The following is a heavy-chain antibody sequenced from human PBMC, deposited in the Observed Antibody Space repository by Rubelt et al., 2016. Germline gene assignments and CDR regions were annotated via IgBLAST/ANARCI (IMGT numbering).Heavy chain of an antibody. CDR3: ARDIREVGATLYFDY. Sequence: CGGNLVQPGGSLRLSCAASGFTFRRYWMHWVRQAPGKGLVWVSRISTDGTTTNYADSVKGRFTISRDNAKNSLYLQMSSLRAEDTAVYYCARDIREVGATLYFDYWGQGTLVTVSS. D-gene: IGHD1-26*01. J-gene: IGHJ4*02. V-gene: IGHV3-74*01. CDR1: GFTFRRYW. CDR2: ISTDGTTT.